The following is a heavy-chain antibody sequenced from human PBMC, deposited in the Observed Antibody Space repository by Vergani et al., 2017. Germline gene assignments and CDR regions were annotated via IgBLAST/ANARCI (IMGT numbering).Heavy chain of an antibody. V-gene: IGHV1-46*03. J-gene: IGHJ4*02. Sequence: QVQVVQSGAEVKKSGASVKVSCKTSGYTFSNYYMHCVRQAPGQWLEWMGIINPSGGHTNYAQKFQGRVTMTRDTSTSTVYMELSSLRSEDTAIYYCARGDYGILTGYRYWGQGTLVTVSA. CDR2: INPSGGHT. D-gene: IGHD3-9*01. CDR1: GYTFSNYY. CDR3: ARGDYGILTGYRY.